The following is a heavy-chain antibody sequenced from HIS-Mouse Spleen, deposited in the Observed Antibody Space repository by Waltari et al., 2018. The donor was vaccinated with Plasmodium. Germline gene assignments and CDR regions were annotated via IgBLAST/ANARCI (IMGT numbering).Heavy chain of an antibody. V-gene: IGHV3-7*01. J-gene: IGHJ2*01. CDR2: IKQYGSEK. CDR3: ASSWYWYFDL. D-gene: IGHD6-13*01. CDR1: GFTLSSYW. Sequence: EVQLVESGGGLVQPGGSLRLSCAASGFTLSSYWMSWVRQAPGKGVEWVANIKQYGSEKYYVDSVKGRFTISRDNAKNSLYLQMNSLRAEDTAVYYCASSWYWYFDLWGRGTLVTVSS.